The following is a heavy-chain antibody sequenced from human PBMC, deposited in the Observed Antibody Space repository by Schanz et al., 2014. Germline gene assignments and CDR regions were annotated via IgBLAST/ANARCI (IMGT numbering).Heavy chain of an antibody. V-gene: IGHV3-30*03. Sequence: QVQLVESGGGVVQPGRSLRLSCAASGFNFSSYGMHWVRQAPGKGLEWVAVMSYDGSNKYYADSVKGRFTISRDTPKNTLYVQMNSLRADDTAVYYCARDFPYVSGSYYKGFGYWGQGTLVTVSS. J-gene: IGHJ4*02. CDR1: GFNFSSYG. D-gene: IGHD3-10*01. CDR2: MSYDGSNK. CDR3: ARDFPYVSGSYYKGFGY.